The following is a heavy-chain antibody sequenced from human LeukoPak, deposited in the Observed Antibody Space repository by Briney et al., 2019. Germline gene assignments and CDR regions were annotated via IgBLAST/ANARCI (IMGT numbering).Heavy chain of an antibody. CDR3: AKPATMIVVVITSFDY. Sequence: PGRSLRLSCAASGFTFSSYGMHWVRQAPGKGLEWVAVISYDGSNKYYADSVKGRFTISRDNSKNTLYLQMNSLRAEDTAVYYCAKPATMIVVVITSFDYWGQGTLVTVSS. V-gene: IGHV3-30*18. D-gene: IGHD3-22*01. J-gene: IGHJ4*02. CDR1: GFTFSSYG. CDR2: ISYDGSNK.